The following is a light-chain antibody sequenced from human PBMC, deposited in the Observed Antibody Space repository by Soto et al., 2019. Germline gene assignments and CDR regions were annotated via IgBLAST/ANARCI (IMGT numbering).Light chain of an antibody. CDR1: HDVSRN. V-gene: IGKV1-33*01. J-gene: IGKJ4*01. CDR2: DAS. CDR3: QQYNSIRY. Sequence: DIQMTQSPSSLSASEGDRVTITCQSSHDVSRNLNWFQQKPGEAPQLLIYDASNLERGVPSRFSGSGSGTDFTLTISSLQPEDGATYDCQQYNSIRYFGGGTEVEIK.